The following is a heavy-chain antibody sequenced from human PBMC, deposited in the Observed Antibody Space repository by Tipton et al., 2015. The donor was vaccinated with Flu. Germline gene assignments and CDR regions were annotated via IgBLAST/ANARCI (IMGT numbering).Heavy chain of an antibody. J-gene: IGHJ4*02. V-gene: IGHV4-39*01. Sequence: LRLSCTVSGGSISSSSYYWGWIRQPPGKGPEWIGSIYYSGSTYYNPSLKSRVTISVDTSKNQFSLKLSSVTAADTAVYYCAIGGYYSQFDYWGQGTLVTVSS. D-gene: IGHD3-22*01. CDR1: GGSISSSSYY. CDR3: AIGGYYSQFDY. CDR2: IYYSGST.